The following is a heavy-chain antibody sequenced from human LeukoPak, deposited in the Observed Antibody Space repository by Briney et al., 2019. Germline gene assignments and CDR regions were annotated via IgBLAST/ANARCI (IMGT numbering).Heavy chain of an antibody. D-gene: IGHD1-1*01. CDR2: INPNSGGT. Sequence: ASVKVSCKASGYTFTGYYMHWVRQAPGQGLEWMGWINPNSGGTNYAQKFQGRVTMTRDTSISTAYMELSRLRSDDTAVYYCAXXXXXXXVRPDYGMDVWGQGTTVTVSS. J-gene: IGHJ6*02. V-gene: IGHV1-2*02. CDR3: AXXXXXXXVRPDYGMDV. CDR1: GYTFTGYY.